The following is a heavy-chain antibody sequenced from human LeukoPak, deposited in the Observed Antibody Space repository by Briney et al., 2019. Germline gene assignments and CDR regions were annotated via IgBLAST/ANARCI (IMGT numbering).Heavy chain of an antibody. CDR3: AKDHSYGSWSLPLPDY. D-gene: IGHD3-10*01. V-gene: IGHV3-23*01. CDR2: FSGSGDST. J-gene: IGHJ4*02. CDR1: GFPFSSYA. Sequence: GGSLRLSCAASGFPFSSYAMSWVRQAPGKGLEWVSAFSGSGDSTYYAGSVKGRFTISRDNSKNTLYLQMNSLRAEATAVYYCAKDHSYGSWSLPLPDYWGQGTLVIVSS.